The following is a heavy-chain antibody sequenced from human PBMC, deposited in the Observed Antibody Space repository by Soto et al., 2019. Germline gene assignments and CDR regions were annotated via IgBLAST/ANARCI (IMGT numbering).Heavy chain of an antibody. Sequence: ASVKVSCKASGYTFTSYDINWVRQATGQGLEWMGWVSPNSGNTGYAQKFQGRVTMTRNTSIGTAYMELSSLRSEDTAVYYCARGVSCGGDCYRDWGQGTPVTVSS. CDR1: GYTFTSYD. D-gene: IGHD2-21*02. J-gene: IGHJ4*02. V-gene: IGHV1-8*01. CDR2: VSPNSGNT. CDR3: ARGVSCGGDCYRD.